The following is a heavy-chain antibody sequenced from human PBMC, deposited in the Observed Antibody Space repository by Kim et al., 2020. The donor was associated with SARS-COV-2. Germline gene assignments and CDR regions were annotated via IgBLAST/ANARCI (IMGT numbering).Heavy chain of an antibody. CDR3: ARARVDIAASYGMDV. V-gene: IGHV3-11*04. Sequence: DSVKGRFPISRDNAKNALYLQMNSLRAEDTAVYDCARARVDIAASYGMDVWGQGTTVTVSS. D-gene: IGHD5-12*01. J-gene: IGHJ6*02.